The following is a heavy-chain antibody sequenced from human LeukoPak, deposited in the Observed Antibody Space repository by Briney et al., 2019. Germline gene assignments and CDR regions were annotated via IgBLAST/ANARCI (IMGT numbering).Heavy chain of an antibody. D-gene: IGHD4-17*01. J-gene: IGHJ4*02. CDR3: VKSGADYGDYFGFFDY. CDR2: ISNNGDST. V-gene: IGHV3-64D*09. Sequence: LAGGSLRLSCSASAFTFSSYAMHWVRQPPGKGLEFVSGISNNGDSTYYGDSVKGRFTISRDNSKNRLYLQMISLRAEDTAMYYCVKSGADYGDYFGFFDYWGQGTLVTVSS. CDR1: AFTFSSYA.